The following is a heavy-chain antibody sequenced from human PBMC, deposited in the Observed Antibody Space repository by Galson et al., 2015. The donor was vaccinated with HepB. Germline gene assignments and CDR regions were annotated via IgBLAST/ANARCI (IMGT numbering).Heavy chain of an antibody. Sequence: SVKVSCKASGYTFTTYGISWVRQAPGQGLEWMGWISADNGNTNYAQKLQGRVTMTTDTSTSTAYMELRSLRSDDTAVYYCARDDRGTFPPCVYWGRGTLVTVSS. J-gene: IGHJ4*02. CDR3: ARDDRGTFPPCVY. V-gene: IGHV1-18*01. CDR2: ISADNGNT. CDR1: GYTFTTYG.